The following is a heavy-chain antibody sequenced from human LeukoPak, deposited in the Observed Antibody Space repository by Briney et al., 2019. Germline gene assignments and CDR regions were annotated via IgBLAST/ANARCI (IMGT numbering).Heavy chain of an antibody. V-gene: IGHV4-34*01. D-gene: IGHD4-17*01. J-gene: IGHJ4*02. Sequence: SETLSLTCAVYGGSFSGYYWSWIRQPPGKGLEWIGEINHSGSTNYNPSLKSRVTISADTSKNQFSLKLSSVTAADTAVYYCARGRAGALYFDYWGQGTLVTVSS. CDR1: GGSFSGYY. CDR2: INHSGST. CDR3: ARGRAGALYFDY.